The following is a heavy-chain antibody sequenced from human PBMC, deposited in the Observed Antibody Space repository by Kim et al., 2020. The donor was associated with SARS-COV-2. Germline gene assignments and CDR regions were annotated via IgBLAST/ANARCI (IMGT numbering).Heavy chain of an antibody. D-gene: IGHD6-13*01. Sequence: SVKGRFTISRDKSKNTLYLQMNSLRAEDTAVYYCAKLFRVATAGLYYFDYWGQGTLVTVSS. CDR3: AKLFRVATAGLYYFDY. V-gene: IGHV3-23*01. J-gene: IGHJ4*02.